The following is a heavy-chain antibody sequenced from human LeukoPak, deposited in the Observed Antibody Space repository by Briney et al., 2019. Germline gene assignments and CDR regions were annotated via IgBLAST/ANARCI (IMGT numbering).Heavy chain of an antibody. D-gene: IGHD7-27*01. Sequence: GGSLRLSCTASGYTFSDYGMHWVRQAPGKGLEWLSVISYSGVVKFYADSVKGRFTISRDNSKNTLYLQMNNLADEDTAVYYCAKGTGSWGPNDYWGQGTLVTVSS. CDR3: AKGTGSWGPNDY. J-gene: IGHJ4*02. CDR1: GYTFSDYG. CDR2: ISYSGVVK. V-gene: IGHV3-30*18.